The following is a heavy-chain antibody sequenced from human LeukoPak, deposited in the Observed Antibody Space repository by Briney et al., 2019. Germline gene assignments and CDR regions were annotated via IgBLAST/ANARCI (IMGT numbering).Heavy chain of an antibody. D-gene: IGHD6-19*01. CDR3: ARVGSWYSSGWYYFDY. CDR1: GGSISSYY. J-gene: IGHJ4*02. Sequence: PSETLSLTCTVSGGSISSYYWSWIRQPPGKGLEWIGYIYYSGSTNYNPSLKSRVTISVDTSKNQFSLNLSSVTAGDTAVYYCARVGSWYSSGWYYFDYWGQGTLVTVSS. CDR2: IYYSGST. V-gene: IGHV4-59*01.